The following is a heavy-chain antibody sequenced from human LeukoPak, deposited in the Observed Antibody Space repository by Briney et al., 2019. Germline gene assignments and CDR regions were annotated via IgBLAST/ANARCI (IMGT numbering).Heavy chain of an antibody. J-gene: IGHJ4*02. V-gene: IGHV4-31*03. CDR2: IYYNGRSGNT. D-gene: IGHD5/OR15-5a*01. CDR1: DDSISRRGYY. CDR3: ANSLPTVSTRNYFDY. Sequence: SETLSLTCSVSDDSISRRGYYWSWIRQRPGMGLEWMGYIYYNGRSGNTYYNLALKSRVTMSIDTGEKHFSLRLTSVTAADTDVYYCANSLPTVSTRNYFDYWGQGTLVIVSS.